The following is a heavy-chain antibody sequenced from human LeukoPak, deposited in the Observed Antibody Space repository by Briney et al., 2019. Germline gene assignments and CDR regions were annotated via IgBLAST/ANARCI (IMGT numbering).Heavy chain of an antibody. V-gene: IGHV1-3*03. Sequence: GASVKVSCKASGYTFTSYAMHWVRQAPGQRLEWMGWINAGNGNTKYSQEFQGRVTITRDTSASTAYMELSSLRSEDMVVYYCARDQRPVSGYSYGYDYWGQGTLVTVSS. D-gene: IGHD5-18*01. CDR2: INAGNGNT. J-gene: IGHJ4*02. CDR1: GYTFTSYA. CDR3: ARDQRPVSGYSYGYDY.